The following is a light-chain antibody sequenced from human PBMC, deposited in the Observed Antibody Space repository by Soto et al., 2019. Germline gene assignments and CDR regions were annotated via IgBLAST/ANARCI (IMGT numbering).Light chain of an antibody. Sequence: TQSPSTLSASVGDRVTITCRASQSISSWLAWYQQKPGKAPKLLIYDASSLESGVPSRFSGSGSGTEFTLTITSLQPDDFATYYCQQYNSYPWTFGQGTKVDIX. J-gene: IGKJ1*01. CDR2: DAS. V-gene: IGKV1-5*01. CDR3: QQYNSYPWT. CDR1: QSISSW.